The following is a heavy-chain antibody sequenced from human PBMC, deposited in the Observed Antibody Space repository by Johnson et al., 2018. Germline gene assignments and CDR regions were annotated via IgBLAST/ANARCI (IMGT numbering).Heavy chain of an antibody. V-gene: IGHV3-30*04. CDR1: GVTFRSDA. CDR3: AREGSTGTYSNYYYLDV. CDR2: ISYDERDT. Sequence: QVRLVESGGGVVQPGGSLRLSCAASGVTFRSDAMHWVRQAPGKGLEWVAVISYDERDTFYVDSVKGRFPISRDNSKNTLSLQMNSLRPEDTAVYYCAREGSTGTYSNYYYLDVWGKGTTVTVSS. D-gene: IGHD1-1*01. J-gene: IGHJ6*03.